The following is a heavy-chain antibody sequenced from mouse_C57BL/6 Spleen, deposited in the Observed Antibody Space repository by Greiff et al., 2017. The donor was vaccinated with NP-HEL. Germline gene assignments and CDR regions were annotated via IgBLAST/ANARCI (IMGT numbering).Heavy chain of an antibody. CDR1: GYTFTSYG. V-gene: IGHV1-81*01. J-gene: IGHJ2*01. CDR2: IYPRSGNT. CDR3: TLTTVVARDFDY. D-gene: IGHD1-1*01. Sequence: QVQLQQSGAELARPGASVKLSCKASGYTFTSYGISWVKQRTGQGLEWIGEIYPRSGNTYYNEKFKGTATLTADKASSTAYMELRNLTSEDSAVYFSTLTTVVARDFDYWGQGTTLTVSS.